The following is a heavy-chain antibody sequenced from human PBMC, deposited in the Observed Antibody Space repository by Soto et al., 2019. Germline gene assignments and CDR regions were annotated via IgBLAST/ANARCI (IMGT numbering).Heavy chain of an antibody. Sequence: GASVKVSCKASGYTFTSYDINWVRQATGQGLEWMGWMNPNSGNTGYAQKFQGRVTMTRNTSISTAYMELSSLRSEDTAVYYCARALYSSSPYYYYMDVWGKGTTVTVSS. J-gene: IGHJ6*03. D-gene: IGHD6-13*01. CDR2: MNPNSGNT. V-gene: IGHV1-8*01. CDR1: GYTFTSYD. CDR3: ARALYSSSPYYYYMDV.